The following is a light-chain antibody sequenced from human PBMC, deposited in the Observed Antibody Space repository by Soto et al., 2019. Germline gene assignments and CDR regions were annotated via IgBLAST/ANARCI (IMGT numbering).Light chain of an antibody. J-gene: IGKJ5*01. CDR2: DAS. Sequence: DIQMTQSPSSVSASVGDRVTITCRASQGIRSWLAWYQQKPGKAPKLLIYDASSLQSGVPSRFSGSGSGTDFTLTISSLQPEDFATYYGQQSNSFPITFGQGTRLVIK. CDR1: QGIRSW. V-gene: IGKV1D-12*01. CDR3: QQSNSFPIT.